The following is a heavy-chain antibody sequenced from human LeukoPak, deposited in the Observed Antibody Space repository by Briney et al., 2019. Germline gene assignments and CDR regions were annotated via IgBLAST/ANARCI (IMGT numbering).Heavy chain of an antibody. CDR1: GFTFSSYS. J-gene: IGHJ4*02. D-gene: IGHD3-9*01. CDR2: ISSSSSYI. V-gene: IGHV3-21*01. Sequence: GGSLRLSCAASGFTFSSYSMNWVRQAPGKGLEWVSSISSSSSYIYYADSVKGRFTISRDNAKNSLYLQMNSLRAEDTAVYYCARAALFDDILTGSDYWGQGTLVTVSS. CDR3: ARAALFDDILTGSDY.